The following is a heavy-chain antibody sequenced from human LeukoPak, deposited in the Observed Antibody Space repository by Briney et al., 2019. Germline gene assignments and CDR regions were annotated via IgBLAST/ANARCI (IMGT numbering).Heavy chain of an antibody. D-gene: IGHD3-22*01. CDR2: IYYSGST. CDR1: GGSISSSSYY. V-gene: IGHV4-39*07. Sequence: SETLSLTCTVSGGSISSSSYYWGWIRQPPGKGLEWIGSIYYSGSTYYNPSLKSRVTISVDTSKNQLSLKLSSVTAADTAVYYCVSELSGYYHVKPKYYFDYWGQGTLVTVSS. CDR3: VSELSGYYHVKPKYYFDY. J-gene: IGHJ4*02.